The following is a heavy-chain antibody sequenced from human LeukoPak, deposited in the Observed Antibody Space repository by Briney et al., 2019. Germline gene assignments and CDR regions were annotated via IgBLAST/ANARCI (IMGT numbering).Heavy chain of an antibody. CDR3: ARRALGYCSGGSCYSSYYFDY. CDR1: GGSFSGYY. Sequence: SETLSLTCAAYGGSFSGYYWSWIRQPPGKGLEWIGEINHSGSTNYNPSLKSRVTISVDTSKNQFSLKLSSVTAADTAVYYCARRALGYCSGGSCYSSYYFDYWGQGTLVTVSS. D-gene: IGHD2-15*01. V-gene: IGHV4-34*01. CDR2: INHSGST. J-gene: IGHJ4*02.